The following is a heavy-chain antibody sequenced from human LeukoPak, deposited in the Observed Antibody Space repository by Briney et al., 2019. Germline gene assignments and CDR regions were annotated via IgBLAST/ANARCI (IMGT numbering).Heavy chain of an antibody. CDR3: ARYQRGDFRNFDY. Sequence: SETLSLTCTVSGGSISSSSYYWGWIRQPPGKGLEWIGNILYSGTTYHNPSLKSRVTISADTSKNQFSLRLTSVTAADTAVYYCARYQRGDFRNFDYWGQGTLLTVSS. J-gene: IGHJ4*02. CDR2: ILYSGTT. V-gene: IGHV4-39*01. D-gene: IGHD4-17*01. CDR1: GGSISSSSYY.